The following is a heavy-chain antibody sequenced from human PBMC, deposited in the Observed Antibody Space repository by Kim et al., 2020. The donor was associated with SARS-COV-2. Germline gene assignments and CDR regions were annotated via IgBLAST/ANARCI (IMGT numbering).Heavy chain of an antibody. CDR1: GYTFTSFA. J-gene: IGHJ4*02. CDR3: ARGAAAVSYHTY. D-gene: IGHD6-25*01. V-gene: IGHV1-3*01. Sequence: ASVKVSCKASGYTFTSFAIHWVRQAPGQRPEWMGWINAGNGNTEYSQKFQGRVTITRETSANTAYMELSSLTSEDTAVYYCARGAAAVSYHTYWGQGTLVTVSS. CDR2: INAGNGNT.